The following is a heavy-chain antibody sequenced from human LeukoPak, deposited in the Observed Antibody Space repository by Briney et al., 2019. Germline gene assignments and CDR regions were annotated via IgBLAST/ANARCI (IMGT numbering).Heavy chain of an antibody. CDR1: GGSFSAYY. CDR3: ARVGSGSYLNYYYYMDV. D-gene: IGHD1-26*01. J-gene: IGHJ6*03. CDR2: ISHSGRT. V-gene: IGHV4-34*01. Sequence: SETLSLTCAVYGGSFSAYYWSWIRQPPGKGLEWIGEISHSGRTNYNPSLKSRVTMSVDTSKNQFSLKLSSVTAADTAVYYCARVGSGSYLNYYYYMDVWGKGTTVTVSS.